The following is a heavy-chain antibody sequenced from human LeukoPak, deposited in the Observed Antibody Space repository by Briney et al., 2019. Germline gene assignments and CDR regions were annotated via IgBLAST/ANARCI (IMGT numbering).Heavy chain of an antibody. CDR2: INPNSGGT. D-gene: IGHD3-22*01. CDR1: GYTFNGYY. Sequence: GASVKVSCKASGYTFNGYYMHWVRQAPGQGLEWMGWINPNSGGTNYAQKFQGRVTMTRDTSISTAYMELSRLRSDDTAVYYCALNYYDSSGYRYWGQGTLVTVSS. J-gene: IGHJ4*02. CDR3: ALNYYDSSGYRY. V-gene: IGHV1-2*02.